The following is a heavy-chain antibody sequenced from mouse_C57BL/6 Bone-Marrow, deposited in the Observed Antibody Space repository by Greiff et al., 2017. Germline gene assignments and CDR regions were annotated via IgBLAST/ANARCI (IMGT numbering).Heavy chain of an antibody. CDR2: ISSGGSYT. V-gene: IGHV5-6*01. CDR3: ARPGEFDGYYDV. D-gene: IGHD2-3*01. CDR1: GFTFSSYG. Sequence: EVQGVESGGDLVKPGGSLKLSCAASGFTFSSYGMSWVRQTPDKRLEWVATISSGGSYTYYPDSVKGRFTISRDNAKNTLYLQMSSLKSEDTAMYYCARPGEFDGYYDVWGKGTTLTVSS. J-gene: IGHJ2*01.